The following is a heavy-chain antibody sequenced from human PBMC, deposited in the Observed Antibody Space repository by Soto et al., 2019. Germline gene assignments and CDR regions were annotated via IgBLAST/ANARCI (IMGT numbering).Heavy chain of an antibody. V-gene: IGHV5-10-1*01. Sequence: ESLKTSCKGSGYSFTSSWIRWVRQMPGEGLSRMRRVAPNDFFTSYSPSFQGHVTISADKSISTAYLQWSSLKASDTAMYYCARSSYDSSGYYGTYYYGMDVSCQGTKVTVSS. J-gene: IGHJ6*02. CDR3: ARSSYDSSGYYGTYYYGMDV. CDR2: VAPNDFFT. D-gene: IGHD3-22*01. CDR1: GYSFTSSW.